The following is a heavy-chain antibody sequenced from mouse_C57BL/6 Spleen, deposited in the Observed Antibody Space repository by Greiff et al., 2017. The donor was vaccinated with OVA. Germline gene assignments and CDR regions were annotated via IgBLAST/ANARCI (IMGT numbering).Heavy chain of an antibody. CDR2: IDPSDSYT. CDR3: ARALRLGDYAMDY. V-gene: IGHV1-69*01. J-gene: IGHJ4*01. D-gene: IGHD1-1*01. CDR1: GYTFTSYW. Sequence: VKLQQPGAELVMPGASVKLSCKASGYTFTSYWMHWVKQRPGQGLEWIGEIDPSDSYTNYNQKFKGKSTLTVDKSSSTAYMQLSSLTSEDSAVYYCARALRLGDYAMDYWGQGTSVTVSS.